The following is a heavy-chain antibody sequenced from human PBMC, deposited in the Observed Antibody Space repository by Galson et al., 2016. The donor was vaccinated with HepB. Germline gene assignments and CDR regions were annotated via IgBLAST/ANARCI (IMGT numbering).Heavy chain of an antibody. Sequence: SLRLSCAASGFVFSNFGLSWVRQAPGKGLEWVASISTRRTTSYSDSVQGRFTISRDHSNNTLYLQMNGLRAEDTAVYYCAKERLVRRIFDHWGQGTLLTVSS. CDR2: ISTRRTT. V-gene: IGHV3-23*01. CDR3: AKERLVRRIFDH. J-gene: IGHJ4*02. D-gene: IGHD1-1*01. CDR1: GFVFSNFG.